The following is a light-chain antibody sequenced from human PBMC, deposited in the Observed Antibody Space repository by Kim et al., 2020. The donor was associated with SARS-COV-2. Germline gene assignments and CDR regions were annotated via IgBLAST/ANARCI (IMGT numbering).Light chain of an antibody. CDR1: KLGDKY. CDR2: QDR. V-gene: IGLV3-1*01. Sequence: VSPGQTASITCSGDKLGDKYACWYQQKPGQSPVLVIYQDRKRPSGIRERFSGSNSGNTATLTISGTQAMDEADYYCQAWDSSTAVFGGGTQLTVL. J-gene: IGLJ2*01. CDR3: QAWDSSTAV.